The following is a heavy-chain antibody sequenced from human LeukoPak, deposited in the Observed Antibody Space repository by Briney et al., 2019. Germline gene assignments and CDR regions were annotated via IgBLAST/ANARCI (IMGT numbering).Heavy chain of an antibody. CDR2: INHRGST. D-gene: IGHD6-13*01. CDR3: ARDIVGVSLAAAGPRTEYFQH. J-gene: IGHJ1*01. CDR1: GFTFSSYA. V-gene: IGHV4-34*01. Sequence: GSLRLSCAASGFTFSSYAMSWIRQPPGKGLEWIGEINHRGSTNYNPSLKSRVTISVDTSKNQFSLKLSSVTAADTAVYCCARDIVGVSLAAAGPRTEYFQHWGQGTLVTVSS.